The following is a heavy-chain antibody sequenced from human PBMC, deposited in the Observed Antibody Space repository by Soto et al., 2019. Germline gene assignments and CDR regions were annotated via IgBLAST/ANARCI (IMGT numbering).Heavy chain of an antibody. Sequence: GGSLRLSCAASGFTFDDYAMHWVRQAPGKGLEWVAVISYDGSNKYYADSVKGRFTISRDNSKNTLYLQMNSLRAEDTAVYYCARDRGYDSSGYYHFDYWGQGTLVTVSS. D-gene: IGHD3-22*01. J-gene: IGHJ4*02. CDR2: ISYDGSNK. CDR3: ARDRGYDSSGYYHFDY. CDR1: GFTFDDYA. V-gene: IGHV3-30-3*01.